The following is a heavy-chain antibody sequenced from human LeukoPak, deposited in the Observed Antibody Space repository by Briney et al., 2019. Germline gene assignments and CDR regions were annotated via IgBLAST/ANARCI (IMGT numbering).Heavy chain of an antibody. J-gene: IGHJ4*02. V-gene: IGHV3-66*01. D-gene: IGHD1-14*01. CDR2: IYSGGNT. CDR1: GFTVSSNY. CDR3: ARVTPPTD. Sequence: PGGSLRLSCAASGFTVSSNYMTWVRQGPGKGLEWVSVIYSGGNTNYADSVKGRFTISRDSSKNTLYLQMNSLTAEDTAVYYCARVTPPTDWGQGTLVTVSS.